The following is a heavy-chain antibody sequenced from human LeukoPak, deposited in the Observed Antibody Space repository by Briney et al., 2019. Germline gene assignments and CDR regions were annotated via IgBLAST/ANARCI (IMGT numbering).Heavy chain of an antibody. J-gene: IGHJ2*01. Sequence: GGSLRLSCAASGFTFSSYWMSWVRQAPGKGLEWVANIKQDGSEKYHVDSVKGRFTISRDNAKNSLYLQMNSLRAEDTAVYYCVTTWGAHYWYFDLWGRGALVTVSS. CDR3: VTTWGAHYWYFDL. CDR1: GFTFSSYW. CDR2: IKQDGSEK. D-gene: IGHD1-26*01. V-gene: IGHV3-7*01.